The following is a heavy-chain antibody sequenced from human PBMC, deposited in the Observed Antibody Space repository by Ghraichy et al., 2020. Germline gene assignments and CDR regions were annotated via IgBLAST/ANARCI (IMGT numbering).Heavy chain of an antibody. J-gene: IGHJ3*02. Sequence: SETLSLTCTVSGYSISSGYYWGWIRQPPGKGLEWIGSIYHSGSTYYNPSLKSRVTISVDTSKNQFSLKLSSVTAADTAVYYCAREVATIGGAFDIWGQGTMVTVSS. D-gene: IGHD5-12*01. V-gene: IGHV4-38-2*02. CDR3: AREVATIGGAFDI. CDR1: GYSISSGYY. CDR2: IYHSGST.